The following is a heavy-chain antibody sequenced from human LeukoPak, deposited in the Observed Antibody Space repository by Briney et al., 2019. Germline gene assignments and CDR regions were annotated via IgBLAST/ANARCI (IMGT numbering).Heavy chain of an antibody. J-gene: IGHJ5*02. V-gene: IGHV3-23*01. CDR2: ISGSGGST. Sequence: GGSLRLSCAASGFTFSSYAMSWVRQAPGKGLEWVSAISGSGGSTYYADSVKGRFTISRDNSKNTLYVQMNSLRAEDTAVYYCAKDLSEYSSGWYEHGWFDPWGQGTLVTVSS. CDR3: AKDLSEYSSGWYEHGWFDP. D-gene: IGHD6-19*01. CDR1: GFTFSSYA.